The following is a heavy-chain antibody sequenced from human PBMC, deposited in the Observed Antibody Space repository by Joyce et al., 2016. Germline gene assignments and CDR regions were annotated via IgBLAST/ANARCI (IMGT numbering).Heavy chain of an antibody. Sequence: EVQLLDSGGGLVQPGGSLRLSCSASGFSFSSYAMSLVRQAPGKGLEWVSTINGSERRTFYADSVKCRFTISRDNSKKTLYLQMNTLRAEDTAIYYCARDHDFLSGYYVGPFDYWGQGTLVTVSS. CDR3: ARDHDFLSGYYVGPFDY. CDR2: INGSERRT. V-gene: IGHV3-23*01. D-gene: IGHD3-3*01. CDR1: GFSFSSYA. J-gene: IGHJ4*02.